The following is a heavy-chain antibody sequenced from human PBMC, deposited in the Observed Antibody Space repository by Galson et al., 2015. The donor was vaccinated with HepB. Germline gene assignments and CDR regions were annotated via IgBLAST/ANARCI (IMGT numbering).Heavy chain of an antibody. CDR1: GFIFSRNA. CDR3: ARDESDWGYKWFDP. V-gene: IGHV3-30-3*01. CDR2: ISSDGSNK. D-gene: IGHD3-16*01. Sequence: SLRLSCAASGFIFSRNAMHWVRQAPGKGLEWVATISSDGSNKYYADFVEGRFTISRDNSKNTLYLQMNSLGAEDTAVYYCARDESDWGYKWFDPWGQGTLVTVSS. J-gene: IGHJ5*02.